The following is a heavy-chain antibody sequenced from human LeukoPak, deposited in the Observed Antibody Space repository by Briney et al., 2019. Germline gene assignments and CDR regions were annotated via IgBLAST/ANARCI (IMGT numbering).Heavy chain of an antibody. CDR1: GFTFSSYA. V-gene: IGHV3-23*01. D-gene: IGHD3-22*01. CDR3: AKDLGITMIVVGMLDY. J-gene: IGHJ4*02. Sequence: GGSLRLSCAASGFTFSSYAMSWVRQAPGKGLEWVSAISGSGGSTYYADSVKGRFTISRDNSKNTLYLQMNSLRAEDTAVYYCAKDLGITMIVVGMLDYWGQGTLVTVSS. CDR2: ISGSGGST.